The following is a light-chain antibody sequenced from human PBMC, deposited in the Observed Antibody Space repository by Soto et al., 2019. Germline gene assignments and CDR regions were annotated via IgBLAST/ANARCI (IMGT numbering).Light chain of an antibody. Sequence: EIVLTQSPGTLSLSPGERATLSCRASQSVSSTYIAWYQQKPGQAPRLLMYGASSRAIDIPDRFSGSGSGTDFTLTISRLVPEDFAVYYCQQYGSSLWTFGQGTKVDIK. CDR2: GAS. CDR1: QSVSSTY. V-gene: IGKV3-20*01. CDR3: QQYGSSLWT. J-gene: IGKJ1*01.